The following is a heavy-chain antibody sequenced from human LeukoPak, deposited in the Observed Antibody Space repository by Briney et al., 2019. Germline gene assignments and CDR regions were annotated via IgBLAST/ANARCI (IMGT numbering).Heavy chain of an antibody. CDR1: GFTFSNYW. Sequence: PGGSLRLSCAAPGFTFSNYWMTWVRQAPGKGLEWVANIKQDGIEKYYVDSVKGRFTISRDNAKNSLFLQMDSLSAEDTAVYYCARITTRYFDYWGQGTLVTVSS. CDR2: IKQDGIEK. CDR3: ARITTRYFDY. J-gene: IGHJ4*02. V-gene: IGHV3-7*05. D-gene: IGHD1-1*01.